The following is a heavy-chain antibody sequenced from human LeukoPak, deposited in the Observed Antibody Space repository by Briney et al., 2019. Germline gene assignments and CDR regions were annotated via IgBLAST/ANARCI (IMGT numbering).Heavy chain of an antibody. V-gene: IGHV1-69*05. Sequence: ASVKVSCKASGGTFSSYAISWVRQAPGQGLGWMGGIIPIFGTANYAQKVQGRVTITTDESTSTAYMELSSLRSEDTAVYYCASNYYDSSGYYPHFDYWGQGTLVTVSS. D-gene: IGHD3-22*01. CDR3: ASNYYDSSGYYPHFDY. J-gene: IGHJ4*02. CDR1: GGTFSSYA. CDR2: IIPIFGTA.